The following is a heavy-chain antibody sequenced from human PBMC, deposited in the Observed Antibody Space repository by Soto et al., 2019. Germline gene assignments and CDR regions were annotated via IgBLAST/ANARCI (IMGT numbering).Heavy chain of an antibody. V-gene: IGHV4-31*03. CDR2: IDYSAST. J-gene: IGHJ4*02. Sequence: QVQLQESGPGLVKPSQTLSLTCTVSGGSISSGGYYWSWIRQHPGKGLEWIGYIDYSASTYYNPSPKRRVTISVDTSKNQFSLKLSSVTAADTAVYYCARAVAVADIRFDYWGQGTLVTVSS. CDR1: GGSISSGGYY. CDR3: ARAVAVADIRFDY. D-gene: IGHD6-19*01.